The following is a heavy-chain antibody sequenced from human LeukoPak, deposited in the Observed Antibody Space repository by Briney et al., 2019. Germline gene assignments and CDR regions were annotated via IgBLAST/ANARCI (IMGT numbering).Heavy chain of an antibody. CDR2: ISSSTSYI. Sequence: GGSLRLSCAASGFTFSSYSMNWIRQAPGKGLEWVSSISSSTSYIYYADSVKGRFTISRDNAKNSLYLQMNSLRAEDTAVYYCARDLGTPLPYWGQGTLVTVSS. D-gene: IGHD7-27*01. CDR1: GFTFSSYS. CDR3: ARDLGTPLPY. J-gene: IGHJ4*02. V-gene: IGHV3-21*01.